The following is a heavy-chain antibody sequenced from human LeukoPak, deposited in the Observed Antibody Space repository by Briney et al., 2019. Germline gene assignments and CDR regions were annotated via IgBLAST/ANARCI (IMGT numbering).Heavy chain of an antibody. V-gene: IGHV1-2*04. Sequence: ASVKVSCKASGYTFTGYHIHWVRQAPGQGLEWMGWINPKSGGTNYAQKFEGWVTMTRDTSMSTVYMELSRLKSDDTAVYYCARVINTAMGPFFDYWGQGTLVTVSS. CDR2: INPKSGGT. D-gene: IGHD5-18*01. J-gene: IGHJ4*02. CDR3: ARVINTAMGPFFDY. CDR1: GYTFTGYH.